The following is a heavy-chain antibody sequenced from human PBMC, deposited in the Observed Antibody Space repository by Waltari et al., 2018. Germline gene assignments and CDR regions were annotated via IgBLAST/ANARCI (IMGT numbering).Heavy chain of an antibody. CDR2: INRDGSST. CDR3: ARDIWDYSSTSAADY. Sequence: EVQLVESGGGLVQSGGSLRLSCAVSGFTFSSHWMHWVRQAPGKGLVWVSRINRDGSSTDYAASMKGRFTISRDNAKNTLYLQMNSLRVEDTAVYYCARDIWDYSSTSAADYWGQGTLVTVSS. V-gene: IGHV3-74*01. CDR1: GFTFSSHW. D-gene: IGHD2-2*01. J-gene: IGHJ4*02.